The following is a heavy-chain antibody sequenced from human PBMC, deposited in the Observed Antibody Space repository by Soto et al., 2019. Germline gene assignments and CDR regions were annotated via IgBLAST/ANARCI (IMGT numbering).Heavy chain of an antibody. Sequence: QVRLVQSGAEVKRPGSSVKGSCKASRGPFSDYPINWVRQDPGQGLEWMGGIIPILAAPNYAPKFQGRVTITADKSTSPAYFEIKSLTSGDTAVYFCARGPPRGSYDIWGQGTPVIVSS. D-gene: IGHD3-10*01. CDR3: ARGPPRGSYDI. CDR1: RGPFSDYP. J-gene: IGHJ4*02. CDR2: IIPILAAP. V-gene: IGHV1-69*06.